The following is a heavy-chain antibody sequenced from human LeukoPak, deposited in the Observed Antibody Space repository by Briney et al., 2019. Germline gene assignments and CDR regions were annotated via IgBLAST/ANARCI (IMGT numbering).Heavy chain of an antibody. V-gene: IGHV4-39*01. CDR2: IYYSGST. Sequence: SETLSLTCTVSGGSISSSSYYWGWIRQPPGKGLEWIGSIYYSGSTYYNPSLKSRVTISVDTSKNQFSLKLSSVTAADTAVYYCARGIWNYYFDYWGQGTLVTVSS. CDR1: GGSISSSSYY. D-gene: IGHD2-21*01. J-gene: IGHJ4*02. CDR3: ARGIWNYYFDY.